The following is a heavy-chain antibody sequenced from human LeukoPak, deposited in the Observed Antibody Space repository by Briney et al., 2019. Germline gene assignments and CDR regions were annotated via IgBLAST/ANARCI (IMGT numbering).Heavy chain of an antibody. CDR2: IYYSGST. CDR1: GGSISIFY. V-gene: IGHV4-59*04. CDR3: AREMATILPYYYGMDV. Sequence: SETLSLTCTVSGGSISIFYWSWIRQPPGKGLEWIGDIYYSGSTYYNPSLKSRVTISVDTSKNQFSLKLSSVTAADTAVYYCAREMATILPYYYGMDVWGQGTTVTVSS. J-gene: IGHJ6*02. D-gene: IGHD5-24*01.